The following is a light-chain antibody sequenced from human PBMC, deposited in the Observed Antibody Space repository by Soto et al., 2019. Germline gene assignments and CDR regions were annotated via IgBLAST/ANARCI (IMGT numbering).Light chain of an antibody. CDR2: AAS. CDR3: HQYGSSPPYT. CDR1: QSVSRSY. J-gene: IGKJ2*01. Sequence: EIVLTQSPGTLSSSPGDRATLSCRASQSVSRSYLSWYQQKPGRAPRLLIYAASVRATGIPDRFSGSGSGTYFILTISRLEPEDFAVYYCHQYGSSPPYTFGQGTKLEIK. V-gene: IGKV3-20*01.